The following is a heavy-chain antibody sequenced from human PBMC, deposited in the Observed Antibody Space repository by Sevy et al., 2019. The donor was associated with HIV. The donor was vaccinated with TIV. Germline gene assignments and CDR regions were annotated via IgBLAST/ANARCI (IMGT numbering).Heavy chain of an antibody. CDR1: GFTLSSYW. CDR3: ARDLFSGGNAVYGY. D-gene: IGHD2-15*01. Sequence: GGSLRLSCAASGFTLSSYWMSWVRQAPGKGLEWVSSINAISSNIYYADSVKGRFTISRDNAENSLYLQMNSVRAEDTAVYYCARDLFSGGNAVYGYWGQGTLVTVSS. J-gene: IGHJ4*02. V-gene: IGHV3-21*01. CDR2: INAISSNI.